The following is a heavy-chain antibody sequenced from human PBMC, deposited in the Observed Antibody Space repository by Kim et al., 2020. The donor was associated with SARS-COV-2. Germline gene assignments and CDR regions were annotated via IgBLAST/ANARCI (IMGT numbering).Heavy chain of an antibody. CDR2: ISGSGGST. Sequence: GGSLRLSCAASGFTFSSYAMSWVRQAPGKGLEWVSAISGSGGSTYYADSVKGRFTISRDNSKNTLYLQMNSLRAEDTAVYYCAKSRGRAILSLSNVWGQGTTVTVSS. V-gene: IGHV3-23*01. CDR1: GFTFSSYA. CDR3: AKSRGRAILSLSNV. D-gene: IGHD3-16*01. J-gene: IGHJ6*02.